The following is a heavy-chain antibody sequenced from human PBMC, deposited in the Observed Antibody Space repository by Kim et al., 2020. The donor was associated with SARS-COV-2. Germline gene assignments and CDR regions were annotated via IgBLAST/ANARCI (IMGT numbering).Heavy chain of an antibody. D-gene: IGHD1-7*01. CDR2: INHSGST. V-gene: IGHV4-34*01. J-gene: IGHJ6*02. CDR3: ARGAGNWNYARLYYYYGMDV. CDR1: GGSFSGYY. Sequence: SETLSLTCAVYGGSFSGYYWSWIRQPPGKGLEWIGEINHSGSTNYNPSLKSRVTISVDTSKNQFSLKLSSVTAADTAVYYCARGAGNWNYARLYYYYGMDVWGQGTTVTVSS.